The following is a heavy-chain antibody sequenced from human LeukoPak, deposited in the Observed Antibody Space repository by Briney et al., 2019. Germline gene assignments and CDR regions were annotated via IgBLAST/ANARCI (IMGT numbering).Heavy chain of an antibody. J-gene: IGHJ4*02. D-gene: IGHD3-10*01. Sequence: PGGALRLSCTASGVAFYEHGMSWGRQLPAKGLQGGSGINCSGGSTGYADPLRSRFTISRDNAKNSLYLQMASVRAEDTALYYCERAPITSEFYFDYWGSGNVVLVS. CDR2: INCSGGST. CDR1: GVAFYEHG. V-gene: IGHV3-20*04. CDR3: ERAPITSEFYFDY.